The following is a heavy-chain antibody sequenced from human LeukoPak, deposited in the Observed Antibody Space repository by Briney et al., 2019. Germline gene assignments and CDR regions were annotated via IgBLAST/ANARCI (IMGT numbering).Heavy chain of an antibody. CDR3: ARDLGYSFGLSYWYFDL. CDR1: GYTFSGYY. CDR2: NNPDSGDT. J-gene: IGHJ2*01. V-gene: IGHV1-2*02. Sequence: ASVKVSCKASGYTFSGYYMHWVRQAPGQGLEWMGWNNPDSGDTAYAQKFQGRVTMTRDTSLSTAYMELSRLRSDDTAVYYCARDLGYSFGLSYWYFDLWGRGTLVTVSS. D-gene: IGHD5-18*01.